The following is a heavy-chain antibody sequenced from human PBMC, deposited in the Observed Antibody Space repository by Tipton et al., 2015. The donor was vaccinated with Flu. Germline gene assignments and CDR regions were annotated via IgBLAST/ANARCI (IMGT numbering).Heavy chain of an antibody. Sequence: GLVKPSETLSLSCDVSGYSITSGYYWGWVRQPPGQGLEWIGNIHRTGNTYHNPSHKSRVTISLDRSKNQFSLKLRSVTAADTAVYYCARRDYSNYVSEPRNWFDPWGQGALVTVSS. V-gene: IGHV4-38-2*01. CDR2: IHRTGNT. CDR3: ARRDYSNYVSEPRNWFDP. CDR1: GYSITSGYY. D-gene: IGHD4-11*01. J-gene: IGHJ5*02.